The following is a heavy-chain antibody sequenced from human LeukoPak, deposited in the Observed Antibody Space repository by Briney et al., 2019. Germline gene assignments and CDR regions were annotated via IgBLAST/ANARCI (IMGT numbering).Heavy chain of an antibody. V-gene: IGHV4-59*01. D-gene: IGHD6-13*01. CDR1: GGSISSNY. CDR3: ARGSGYSSSWNYFDF. Sequence: SETLSLTCTVSGGSISSNYWSWIRQPPGKGLEWIGYIYYSGSTNYNPSLKSRVTISVDTSKNQFSLKLSSVTAADTAVYYCARGSGYSSSWNYFDFWCQGTLVTVSS. J-gene: IGHJ4*02. CDR2: IYYSGST.